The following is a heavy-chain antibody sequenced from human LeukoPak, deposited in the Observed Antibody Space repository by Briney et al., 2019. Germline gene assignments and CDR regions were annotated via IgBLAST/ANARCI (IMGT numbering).Heavy chain of an antibody. CDR1: GFTFSSYW. D-gene: IGHD6-19*01. V-gene: IGHV3-7*01. CDR2: IKQDGSEK. CDR3: AREHSGWYHGGAFDI. J-gene: IGHJ3*02. Sequence: PGGSLRLSCAASGFTFSSYWMSWVRQAPGKGLEWVANIKQDGSEKYYVDSVKGRFTISRDNSKNTLYLQMNSLRAEDTAVYYCAREHSGWYHGGAFDIWGQGTMVTVSS.